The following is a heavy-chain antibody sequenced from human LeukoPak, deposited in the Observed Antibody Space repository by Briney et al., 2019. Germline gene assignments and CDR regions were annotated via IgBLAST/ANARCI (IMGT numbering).Heavy chain of an antibody. CDR3: ARDPHYDSSGF. CDR1: GFTFSSYG. Sequence: PGGSLRLSCAASGFTFSSYGMHWVRQAPGKGPEWVAVIWYDGSNKYYADSVKGRFTISRDNSKNTLYLQMNSLRAEDTAVYYCARDPHYDSSGFWGQGTLVTVSS. D-gene: IGHD3-22*01. V-gene: IGHV3-33*01. J-gene: IGHJ4*02. CDR2: IWYDGSNK.